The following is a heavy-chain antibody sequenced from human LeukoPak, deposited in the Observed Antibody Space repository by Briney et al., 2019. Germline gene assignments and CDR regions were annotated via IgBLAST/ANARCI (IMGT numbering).Heavy chain of an antibody. D-gene: IGHD3-22*01. CDR2: ISSSTYI. CDR1: GFTFSSYS. Sequence: GGSLRLSCAASGFTFSSYSMNWVRQAPGKGLEWVSSISSSTYIYYGDSVKGRFTISRDNAKNSLYLQMNSLRAEDAAVYYCAKDGYYDSSAYYYVRYFDLWGRGTLVTVSS. J-gene: IGHJ2*01. V-gene: IGHV3-21*04. CDR3: AKDGYYDSSAYYYVRYFDL.